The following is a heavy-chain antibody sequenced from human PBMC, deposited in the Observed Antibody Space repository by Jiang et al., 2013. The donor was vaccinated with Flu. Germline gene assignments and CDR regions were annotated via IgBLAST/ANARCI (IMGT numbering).Heavy chain of an antibody. CDR2: IYTSGST. V-gene: IGHV4-4*07. CDR3: ARSNYDFWSGYMDAFDI. J-gene: IGHJ3*02. D-gene: IGHD3-3*01. Sequence: GLVKPSETLSLTCAVSGGSISSYYWSWIRQPAGKGLEWIGRIYTSGSTNYNPSLKSRVTMSVDTSKNQFSLKLSSVTAADTAVYYCARSNYDFWSGYMDAFDIWGQGTMVTVSS. CDR1: GGSISSYY.